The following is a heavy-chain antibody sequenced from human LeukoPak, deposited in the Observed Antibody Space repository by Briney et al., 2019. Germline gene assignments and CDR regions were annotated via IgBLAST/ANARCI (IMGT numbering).Heavy chain of an antibody. CDR3: ARRSTYYYDSSGSGLDAFDI. Sequence: GGSLRLSCAASGFTFSSYSMNWVRQAPGKGLEWVSYISSSSSTIYYADSVKGRFTISRDNAKNSLYLQMNSLRAEDTAVYYCARRSTYYYDSSGSGLDAFDIWGQGTMVTVSS. D-gene: IGHD3-22*01. CDR1: GFTFSSYS. V-gene: IGHV3-48*01. J-gene: IGHJ3*02. CDR2: ISSSSSTI.